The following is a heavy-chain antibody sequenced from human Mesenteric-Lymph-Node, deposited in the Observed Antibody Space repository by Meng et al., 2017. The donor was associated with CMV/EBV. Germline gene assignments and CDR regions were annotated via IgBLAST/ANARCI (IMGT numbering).Heavy chain of an antibody. CDR1: GCRFNNCW. D-gene: IGHD1-14*01. CDR2: IYPNDSDT. Sequence: GSGCRFNNCWMGWVRPMPGKGLEWMGIIYPNDSDTRYSPSFQGQITISADKSINTAYLQWSSLKASDTAIYFCARDTGVTETGPDFWGQGTLVTVSS. V-gene: IGHV5-51*01. J-gene: IGHJ4*02. CDR3: ARDTGVTETGPDF.